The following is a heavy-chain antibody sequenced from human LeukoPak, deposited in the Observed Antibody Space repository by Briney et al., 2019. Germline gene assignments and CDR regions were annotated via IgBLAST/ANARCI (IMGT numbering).Heavy chain of an antibody. D-gene: IGHD6-19*01. CDR1: DDSISDYY. J-gene: IGHJ4*02. Sequence: SETLSLTCTVPDDSISDYYRGWIRQPPGKGLEWIGYFHNSGTSTYNPSLKSRMTMSVDTSKNQFSLELMSVTAADTAVYYCARDGDSGWYNYWGQGTLVTVSS. V-gene: IGHV4-59*12. CDR2: FHNSGTS. CDR3: ARDGDSGWYNY.